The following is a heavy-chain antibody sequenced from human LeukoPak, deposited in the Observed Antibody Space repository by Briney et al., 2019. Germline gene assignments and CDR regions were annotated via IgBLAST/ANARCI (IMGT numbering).Heavy chain of an antibody. V-gene: IGHV3-7*03. CDR2: IKEDGSEK. Sequence: PGGSLRLSCAASGFTFSTYWMSWVRQAPGKGLEWVANIKEDGSEKNYVDSVKGRFTISRDNAKNSLYLQMKRLRAEDTAVYYCARDSGRGWLVMGDLDYWGQGTLVTVSS. CDR3: ARDSGRGWLVMGDLDY. CDR1: GFTFSTYW. J-gene: IGHJ4*02. D-gene: IGHD6-19*01.